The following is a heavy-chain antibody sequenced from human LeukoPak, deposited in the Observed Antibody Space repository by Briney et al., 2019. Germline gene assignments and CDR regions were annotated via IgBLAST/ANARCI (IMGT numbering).Heavy chain of an antibody. V-gene: IGHV1-2*02. D-gene: IGHD3-10*01. J-gene: IGHJ3*02. CDR2: INPNSGGT. Sequence: ASVKVSCKASGYTFTGYYMHWVRQAPGQGLEWMGWINPNSGGTNYAQKFQGRVTMTRDTSISTAYMELSRLRSDDTAVYYCAKVVPLHHYYRWGTGAFDIWGQGTMVTVSS. CDR3: AKVVPLHHYYRWGTGAFDI. CDR1: GYTFTGYY.